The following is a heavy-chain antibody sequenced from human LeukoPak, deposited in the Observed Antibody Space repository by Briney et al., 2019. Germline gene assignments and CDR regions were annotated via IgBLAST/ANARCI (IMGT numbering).Heavy chain of an antibody. J-gene: IGHJ3*02. CDR3: AKDLIGGPGDYDAFDI. D-gene: IGHD4-17*01. Sequence: GRPLRLSCAASGFTFSSYGMHWVRQAPGKGLEWAAVISYDGSNKYYADSVKGRFTISRDNSKNTLYLQMNSLRAEDTAVYYCAKDLIGGPGDYDAFDIWGQGTMVTVSS. V-gene: IGHV3-30*18. CDR1: GFTFSSYG. CDR2: ISYDGSNK.